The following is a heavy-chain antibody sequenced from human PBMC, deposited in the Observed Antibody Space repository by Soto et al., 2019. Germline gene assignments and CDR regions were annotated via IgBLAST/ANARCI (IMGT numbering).Heavy chain of an antibody. CDR1: GYTFTSYY. D-gene: IGHD3-9*01. Sequence: GASVKVSCKASGYTFTSYYMHWVRQAPGQGLEWMGIINPSGGSTSYAQKFQGRVTMTRDTSTSTVYMELSSLRSEDTAVYYCAREFYFDGKRPDRYYYYGMDVWGQGTTVTVSS. CDR3: AREFYFDGKRPDRYYYYGMDV. CDR2: INPSGGST. V-gene: IGHV1-46*01. J-gene: IGHJ6*02.